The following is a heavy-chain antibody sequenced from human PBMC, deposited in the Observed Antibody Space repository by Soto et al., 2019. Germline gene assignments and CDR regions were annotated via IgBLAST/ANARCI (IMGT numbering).Heavy chain of an antibody. CDR2: ISAYNGNT. CDR3: ARVLLWFGESESGAFDI. D-gene: IGHD3-10*01. V-gene: IGHV1-18*01. Sequence: ASVKVSCKASGYTFTSYVISWVRQAPGQGLEWMGWISAYNGNTNYAQKLQGRVTMTTDTSTSTAYMELRSLRSDDTAVYYCARVLLWFGESESGAFDIWGQGTMVTVSS. CDR1: GYTFTSYV. J-gene: IGHJ3*02.